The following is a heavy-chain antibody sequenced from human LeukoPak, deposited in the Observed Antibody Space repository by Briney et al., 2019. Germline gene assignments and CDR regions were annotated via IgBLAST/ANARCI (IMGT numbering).Heavy chain of an antibody. J-gene: IGHJ4*02. CDR1: GGSITSGSYH. V-gene: IGHV4-39*02. D-gene: IGHD5-24*01. Sequence: SETLSLTCTVSGGSITSGSYHWGWIRQSPGKGLEWIGNTYYTGSAHYRPSLQSRVSISVDTSKKEFSLKLTSVTAADTAVYYCARDRDGYAYSFDYWGQGTLVTVSS. CDR2: TYYTGSA. CDR3: ARDRDGYAYSFDY.